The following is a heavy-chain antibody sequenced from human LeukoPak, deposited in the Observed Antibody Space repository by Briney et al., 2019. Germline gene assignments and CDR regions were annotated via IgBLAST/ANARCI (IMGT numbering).Heavy chain of an antibody. CDR1: GFTFSSYG. Sequence: AGGSLRLSCAASGFTFSSYGMHWVRQAPGKGLEWVAGISFDGNNKNYADSVKGRFTISRDNSKNTLHLQMNSLRAEDTAVYFCAEDKAAGGTRGFDIWGQGTMVTVSS. D-gene: IGHD6-13*01. CDR2: ISFDGNNK. J-gene: IGHJ3*02. V-gene: IGHV3-30*18. CDR3: AEDKAAGGTRGFDI.